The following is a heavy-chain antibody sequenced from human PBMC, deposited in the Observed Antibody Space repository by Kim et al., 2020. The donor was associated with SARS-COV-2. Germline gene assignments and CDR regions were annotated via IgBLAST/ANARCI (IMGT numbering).Heavy chain of an antibody. CDR1: GYTFTSYY. CDR3: ARDIVVVPAAMGFDY. CDR2: INPSGGST. V-gene: IGHV1-46*01. Sequence: ASVKVSCKASGYTFTSYYMHWVRQAPGQGLEWMGIINPSGGSTSYAQKFQGRVTMTRDMSTSTVYMELSSLRSEDTAVYYCARDIVVVPAAMGFDYWGQGTLVTVSS. D-gene: IGHD2-2*01. J-gene: IGHJ4*02.